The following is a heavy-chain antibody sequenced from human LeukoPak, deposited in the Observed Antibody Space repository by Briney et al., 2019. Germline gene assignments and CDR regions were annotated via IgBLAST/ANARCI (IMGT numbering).Heavy chain of an antibody. CDR2: ISGSGGST. J-gene: IGHJ6*03. D-gene: IGHD2-8*01. CDR1: GFTFSSYG. CDR3: AKTFQWFYMDV. V-gene: IGHV3-23*01. Sequence: GGSLRLSCAAPGFTFSSYGMSWVRQAPGKGLEWVSVISGSGGSTYYGDSVKGRVTISRDNSKNTLYLQMNSLRAEDTAVYYCAKTFQWFYMDVWGKGTTVTISS.